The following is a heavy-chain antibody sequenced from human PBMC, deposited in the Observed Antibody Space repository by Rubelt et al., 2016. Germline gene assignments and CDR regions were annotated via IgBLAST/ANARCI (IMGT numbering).Heavy chain of an antibody. V-gene: IGHV3-30*02. J-gene: IGHJ6*02. CDR3: AKDLERAYYDFWSGYSYYYYYGMDV. Sequence: YYADSVKGRFTISRDNSKNTLYLQMNSLRAEDTAVYYCAKDLERAYYDFWSGYSYYYYYGMDVWGQGTTVTVSS. D-gene: IGHD3-3*01.